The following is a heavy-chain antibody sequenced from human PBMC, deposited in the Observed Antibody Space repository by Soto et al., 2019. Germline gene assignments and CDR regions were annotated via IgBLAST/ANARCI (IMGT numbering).Heavy chain of an antibody. CDR2: ISSSGSTI. CDR3: VRGDDYGDYPKYNWFDP. Sequence: QPGGSLTLSCAASGVTFSSYEMNWVRQAPGKGLEWVPYISSSGSTIYYADSVKGRFTISRDNAKNSLYLQMNSLRAEDTAVYYCVRGDDYGDYPKYNWFDPWGQGTLVTVSS. CDR1: GVTFSSYE. D-gene: IGHD4-17*01. V-gene: IGHV3-48*03. J-gene: IGHJ5*02.